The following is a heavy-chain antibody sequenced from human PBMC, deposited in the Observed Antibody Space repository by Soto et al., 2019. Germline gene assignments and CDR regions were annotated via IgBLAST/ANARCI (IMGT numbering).Heavy chain of an antibody. CDR2: ISYDGSNK. CDR1: GFTFSSYA. CDR3: AREGYSYGYFDY. Sequence: QVQLVESGGGVVQPGRSLRLSCAASGFTFSSYAMHWVRQAPGKGLEWVAVISYDGSNKYYADSVKGRFTISRDNSKNTLYLQMNILRAADTAVYYCAREGYSYGYFDYWGQGTLVTVSS. D-gene: IGHD5-18*01. V-gene: IGHV3-30-3*01. J-gene: IGHJ4*02.